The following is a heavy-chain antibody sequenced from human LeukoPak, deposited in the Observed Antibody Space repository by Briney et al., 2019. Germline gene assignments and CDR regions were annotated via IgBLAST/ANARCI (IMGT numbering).Heavy chain of an antibody. V-gene: IGHV1-18*01. D-gene: IGHD3-9*01. CDR2: ISAYNGNT. CDR1: GYRFTSYG. Sequence: GASVTVSCKASGYRFTSYGITWVRQAPGQGLEWMGWISAYNGNTNYAQELQGRVTMTTDTSTSTAYMELRSLRSDDTAVYYCARSPLRYFDWLLLADYGMDVWGQGTTVTVSS. CDR3: ARSPLRYFDWLLLADYGMDV. J-gene: IGHJ6*02.